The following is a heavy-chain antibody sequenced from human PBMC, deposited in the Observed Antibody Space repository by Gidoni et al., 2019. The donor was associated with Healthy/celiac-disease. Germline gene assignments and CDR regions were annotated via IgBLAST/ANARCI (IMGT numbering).Heavy chain of an antibody. J-gene: IGHJ2*01. CDR1: GFTFDDYA. D-gene: IGHD4-17*01. Sequence: EVQLVESGGGLVQPGRSLRLSCAASGFTFDDYAMHWVRQAPGKGLEWVSGISWNSGSIGYADSVKGRFTISRDNAKNSLYLQMNSLRAEDTALYYCAKDTNGDFYWYFDLWGRGTLVTVSS. CDR3: AKDTNGDFYWYFDL. CDR2: ISWNSGSI. V-gene: IGHV3-9*01.